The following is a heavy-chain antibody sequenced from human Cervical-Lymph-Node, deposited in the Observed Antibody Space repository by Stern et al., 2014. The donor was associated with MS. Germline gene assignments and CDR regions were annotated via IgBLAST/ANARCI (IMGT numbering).Heavy chain of an antibody. J-gene: IGHJ4*02. V-gene: IGHV4-61*02. CDR3: ARGAAAAFDY. CDR1: GGSISSGSYY. CDR2: IYTSGST. D-gene: IGHD6-13*01. Sequence: VQLEESGPGLVKPSQTLSLTCTVSGGSISSGSYYWTWIRPPAGKGLEWIGRIYTSGSTNYNPSLKSRVTISEDTSKNHFSPKLSSGTAADTAVYYCARGAAAAFDYWGQGTLVTVSS.